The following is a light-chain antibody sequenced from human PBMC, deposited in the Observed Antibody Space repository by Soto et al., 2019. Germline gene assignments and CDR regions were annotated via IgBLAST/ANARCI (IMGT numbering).Light chain of an antibody. CDR1: SSDVGGYNY. J-gene: IGLJ3*02. Sequence: QSALTQPRSVSGXXXXXXXXSCTGTSSDVGGYNYVSWYQQYPGKAPELMIYDVSKRPSGVPDRFSASKSGNTASLTISGLQAEDEADYYCCSYAGSYTWVFGGGTKLTVL. CDR2: DVS. V-gene: IGLV2-11*01. CDR3: CSYAGSYTWV.